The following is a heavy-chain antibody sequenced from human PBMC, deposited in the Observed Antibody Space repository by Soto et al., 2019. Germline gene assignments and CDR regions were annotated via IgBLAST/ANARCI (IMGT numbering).Heavy chain of an antibody. J-gene: IGHJ4*02. CDR3: AKGPYDSSGYYNFDY. Sequence: GGSLRLSCAASGSTFDDYAMHWVRQAPGKGLEWVSGISWNSAAIGYADSVRGRFSISRDNAKNSLYLQMNSLRAEDTALYYCAKGPYDSSGYYNFDYWGQGTLVTVSS. D-gene: IGHD3-22*01. CDR1: GSTFDDYA. CDR2: ISWNSAAI. V-gene: IGHV3-9*01.